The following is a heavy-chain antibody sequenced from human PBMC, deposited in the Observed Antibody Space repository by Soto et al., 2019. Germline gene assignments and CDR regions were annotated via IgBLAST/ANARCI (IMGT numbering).Heavy chain of an antibody. CDR2: IQGGGSI. V-gene: IGHV3-66*01. CDR3: ARGEGSGSNALGY. J-gene: IGHJ4*02. Sequence: EVLLEESGGGLVQPGGSLRLSCAASGFTVSNNYMAWVRQAPGKGLEWVSVIQGGGSISYEDSVRDRFTISRDSSKNTGLLQMNGRRPEDTAVYFVARGEGSGSNALGYWGQGTLFTVSS. CDR1: GFTVSNNY. D-gene: IGHD3-10*01.